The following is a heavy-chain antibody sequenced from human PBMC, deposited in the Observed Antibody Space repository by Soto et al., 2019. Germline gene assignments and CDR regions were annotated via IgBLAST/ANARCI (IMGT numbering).Heavy chain of an antibody. CDR2: IYYIGST. Sequence: QVQLQESGPGLVKPSATLSLTCTVSGGSISGYYWSWIRQPPGKGLEWIGDIYYIGSTNYNPSLKSRVTISVDTSKNQLSLKVSSVTTADTAVYYCAREGIAAASGAFDIWGQGTMVTVSS. CDR1: GGSISGYY. CDR3: AREGIAAASGAFDI. J-gene: IGHJ3*02. V-gene: IGHV4-59*01. D-gene: IGHD6-13*01.